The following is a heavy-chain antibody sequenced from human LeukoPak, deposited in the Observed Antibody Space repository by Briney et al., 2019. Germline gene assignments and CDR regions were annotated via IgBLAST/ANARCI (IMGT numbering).Heavy chain of an antibody. CDR1: GGSISSYY. J-gene: IGHJ3*02. CDR2: IYYSGST. V-gene: IGHV4-59*12. CDR3: ARDPRMYSSSWYVADDAFDI. D-gene: IGHD6-13*01. Sequence: SETLSLTCTVSGGSISSYYWSWIRQPPGKGLEWIGSIYYSGSTYYNPSLKSRVTISVDTSKNQFSLKLSSVTAADTAVYYCARDPRMYSSSWYVADDAFDIWGQGTMVTVSS.